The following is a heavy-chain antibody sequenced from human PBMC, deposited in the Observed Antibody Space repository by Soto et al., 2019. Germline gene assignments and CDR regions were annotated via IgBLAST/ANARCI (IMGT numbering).Heavy chain of an antibody. V-gene: IGHV4-59*08. D-gene: IGHD3-22*01. CDR1: GGSISSYY. CDR2: IYDSGST. CDR3: ARLGGYYQAFDS. Sequence: SETLSLTCTVSGGSISSYYWSWIRQPPGKGLEWIGYIYDSGSTNYNPSLKSRVTISVYTSKNQFSLKLDSVTAAVTAVYYCARLGGYYQAFDSWGQGTLVTVSS. J-gene: IGHJ4*02.